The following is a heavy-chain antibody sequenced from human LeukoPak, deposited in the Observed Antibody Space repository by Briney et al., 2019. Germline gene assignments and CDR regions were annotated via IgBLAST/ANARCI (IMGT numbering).Heavy chain of an antibody. V-gene: IGHV3-11*04. J-gene: IGHJ4*02. D-gene: IGHD2-2*01. CDR3: ASSRLWVPTY. CDR2: ISSSGSTI. CDR1: GFTFSDYY. Sequence: GGSLRLPCAASGFTFSDYYMSWIRQAPGKALEWVSYISSSGSTIYYADSVKGRFTISRDNAKNSLYLQMNSLRAEDTAVYYCASSRLWVPTYWGQGTLVTVSS.